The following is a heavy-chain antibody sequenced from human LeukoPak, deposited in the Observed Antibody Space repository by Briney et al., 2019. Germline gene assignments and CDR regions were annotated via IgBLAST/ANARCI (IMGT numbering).Heavy chain of an antibody. CDR3: ARVSTYYDFWSGWTDYYYGMDV. V-gene: IGHV3-33*08. CDR2: IWYDGSNK. J-gene: IGHJ6*02. Sequence: GGSLRLSCAASGFTFSNAWMSWVRQAPGKGLEGVAVIWYDGSNKYYADSVKGRFTISRDNSKNTLYLQMNSLRAEDTAVYYCARVSTYYDFWSGWTDYYYGMDVWGQGTTVTVSS. D-gene: IGHD3-3*01. CDR1: GFTFSNAW.